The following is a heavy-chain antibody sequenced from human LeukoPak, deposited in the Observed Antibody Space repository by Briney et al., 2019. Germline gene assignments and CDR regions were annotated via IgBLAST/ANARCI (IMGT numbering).Heavy chain of an antibody. CDR1: GYTFTSYG. CDR2: ISAYNGNT. J-gene: IGHJ4*02. V-gene: IGHV1-18*01. CDR3: ARDRPLIVGATPLDY. D-gene: IGHD1-26*01. Sequence: GASVKVSCKASGYTFTSYGISWVRQAPGQGLEWMGWISAYNGNTNYAQKLQGRVTMTTDTSTSTAYMELRSLRSDDTAVYYCARDRPLIVGATPLDYWGQGTLVTVSS.